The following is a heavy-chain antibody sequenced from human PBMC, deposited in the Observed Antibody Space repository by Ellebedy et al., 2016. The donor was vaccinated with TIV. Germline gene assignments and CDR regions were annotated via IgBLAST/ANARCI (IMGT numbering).Heavy chain of an antibody. J-gene: IGHJ6*02. V-gene: IGHV1-2*02. CDR2: INPNSGGT. D-gene: IGHD2-8*01. Sequence: ASVKVSCKASGYTFTGYYMHWVRQAPGQGLEWMGWINPNSGGTNYAQKFQGRVTMTRDTSISTAYMELSRLRSDDTAVYYCARAFPYCTNGVCANYGMDVWGQGTTVTVSS. CDR1: GYTFTGYY. CDR3: ARAFPYCTNGVCANYGMDV.